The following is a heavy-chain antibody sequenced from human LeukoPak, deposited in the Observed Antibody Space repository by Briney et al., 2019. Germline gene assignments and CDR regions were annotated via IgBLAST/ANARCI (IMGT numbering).Heavy chain of an antibody. J-gene: IGHJ4*02. Sequence: PGGSLRLSCAASGFTFSSYAMSWVRQAPGKGLEWVSAMSGSGGSTYHADSVKGRFTISRDNSKNTLFLQMNSLRAEDTAVYYCAREHCSGAGCYGLFDYWGQGILVTVSS. CDR1: GFTFSSYA. CDR2: MSGSGGST. V-gene: IGHV3-23*01. D-gene: IGHD2-15*01. CDR3: AREHCSGAGCYGLFDY.